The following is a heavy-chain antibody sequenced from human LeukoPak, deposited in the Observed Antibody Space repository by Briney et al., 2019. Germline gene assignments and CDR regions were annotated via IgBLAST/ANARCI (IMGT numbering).Heavy chain of an antibody. CDR3: ARDQIGYGLDY. CDR1: SGSINNHY. V-gene: IGHV4-59*11. J-gene: IGHJ4*02. Sequence: SETLSLTCIVSSGSINNHYWSWIRQPPGEGLEWIGYIYDSWNTNYNPSLQGRVTISMDASRNQFSLNLTSVTAADTAVYYCARDQIGYGLDYWGQGTLVTVSS. D-gene: IGHD5-18*01. CDR2: IYDSWNT.